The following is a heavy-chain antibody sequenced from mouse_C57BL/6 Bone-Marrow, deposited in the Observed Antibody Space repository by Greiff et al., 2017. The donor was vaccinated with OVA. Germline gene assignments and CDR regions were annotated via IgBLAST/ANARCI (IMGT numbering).Heavy chain of an antibody. D-gene: IGHD2-10*01. CDR2: FYPGSGSL. V-gene: IGHV1-62-2*01. J-gene: IGHJ1*03. CDR1: GYTFTEYT. CDR3: ARHGGLLRTLYWYFDV. Sequence: QVQLKQSGAELVKPGASVKLSCKASGYTFTEYTIHWVKQRSGQGLEWIGWFYPGSGSLKYNEKFKDKATLTADKSSSTVYMELSRLTSEDSAVYFCARHGGLLRTLYWYFDVWGTGTTVTVSS.